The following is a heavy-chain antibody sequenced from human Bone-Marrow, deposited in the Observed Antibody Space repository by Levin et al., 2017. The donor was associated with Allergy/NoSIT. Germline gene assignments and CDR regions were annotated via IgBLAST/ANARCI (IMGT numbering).Heavy chain of an antibody. D-gene: IGHD6-13*01. CDR2: VYTTGST. J-gene: IGHJ5*02. CDR1: GDSISGFY. Sequence: SQTLSLPCTVSGDSISGFYWSWIRQTAGQGLEWIGRVYTTGSTTYNPSIKSRVTMSIDTSKNEFSLRVTSVTAADTAIYYCARNELAGNWFAPWGQGTLVTVSS. CDR3: ARNELAGNWFAP. V-gene: IGHV4-4*07.